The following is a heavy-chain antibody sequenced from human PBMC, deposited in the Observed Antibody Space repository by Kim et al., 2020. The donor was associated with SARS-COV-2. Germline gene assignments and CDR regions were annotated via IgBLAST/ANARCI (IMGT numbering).Heavy chain of an antibody. CDR1: GFTFSRYW. CDR2: INGDGRST. J-gene: IGHJ4*02. V-gene: IGHV3-74*01. CDR3: ARGGSGSLDY. Sequence: GVSLRLSCAASGFTFSRYWMHWVRQAPGKGLVWVSHINGDGRSTSYADSVKGRVTISRDNAKNTLYLQMNSLRAEDTAVYYCARGGSGSLDYWGQGTLVTVSS. D-gene: IGHD3-16*01.